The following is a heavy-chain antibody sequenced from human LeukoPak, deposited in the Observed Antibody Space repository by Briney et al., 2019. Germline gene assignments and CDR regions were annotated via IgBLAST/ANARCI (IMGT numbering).Heavy chain of an antibody. V-gene: IGHV3-48*01. CDR3: ARTREDFWSGYPHYYYYMDV. Sequence: GGPLRLSCAASGFTFSIYSMNWVRQAPGKGLKWVSYISSSSSTIYYADSVKGRFTISRDNAKNSLYLQMNSLRAEDTAVYYCARTREDFWSGYPHYYYYMDVWGKGTTVTVSS. J-gene: IGHJ6*03. CDR2: ISSSSSTI. CDR1: GFTFSIYS. D-gene: IGHD3-3*01.